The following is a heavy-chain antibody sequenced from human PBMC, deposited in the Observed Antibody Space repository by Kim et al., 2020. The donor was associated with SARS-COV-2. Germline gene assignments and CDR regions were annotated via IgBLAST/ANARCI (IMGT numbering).Heavy chain of an antibody. CDR2: IDPSDSYT. D-gene: IGHD3-16*02. Sequence: GESLKISCKGSGYSFTSYWISWVRQMPGKGLEWMGRIDPSDSYTNYSPSFQGHVTISADKSISTAYLQWSSLKASDTAMYYCARRDSAPELWGSYPKGDAFDIWGQGTMVTVSS. J-gene: IGHJ3*02. CDR3: ARRDSAPELWGSYPKGDAFDI. CDR1: GYSFTSYW. V-gene: IGHV5-10-1*01.